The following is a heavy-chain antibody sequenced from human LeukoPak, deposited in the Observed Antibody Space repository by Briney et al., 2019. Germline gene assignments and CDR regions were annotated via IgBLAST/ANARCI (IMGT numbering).Heavy chain of an antibody. CDR2: ISVGAEYI. D-gene: IGHD1-26*01. J-gene: IGHJ4*02. CDR3: AKGRSGTYYFDY. CDR1: GFTFSTYV. Sequence: PGGSLRLSCAASGFTFSTYVMNWFRQAPGKGLEWVSTISVGAEYIFYADSVKGRFTISRDNSRNTLYLQMNGLRAEDTAIYYCAKGRSGTYYFDYWGQGTLVTVSS. V-gene: IGHV3-23*01.